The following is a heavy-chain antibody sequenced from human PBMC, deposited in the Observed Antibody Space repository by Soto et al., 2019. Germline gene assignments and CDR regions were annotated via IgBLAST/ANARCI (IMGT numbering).Heavy chain of an antibody. CDR2: IRSKANSYAT. Sequence: VQLVESGGGLVQPGGSLKLSCAASGFTFSGSAMHWVRQASGKGLEWVGRIRSKANSYATAYAASVKGRFTISRDDSKNTAYLQMNSLKTEDTSVYYCTSRSIAAAGYYFDYWGQGTLVTVSS. CDR3: TSRSIAAAGYYFDY. D-gene: IGHD6-13*01. V-gene: IGHV3-73*02. J-gene: IGHJ4*02. CDR1: GFTFSGSA.